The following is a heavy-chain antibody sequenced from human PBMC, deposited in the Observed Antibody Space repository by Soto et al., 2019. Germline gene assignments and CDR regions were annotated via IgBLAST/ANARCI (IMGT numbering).Heavy chain of an antibody. D-gene: IGHD3-10*02. CDR2: IIPIFGTA. V-gene: IGHV1-69*13. J-gene: IGHJ3*02. CDR1: GGTFSSYA. Sequence: SVKVSCKASGGTFSSYAISWVRQAPGQGLEWMGGIIPIFGTANYAQKFQGRVTITADESTSTAYMELSSLRSEDTAVYYCARSDITMSRPGAFDIWGQGTMVTVSS. CDR3: ARSDITMSRPGAFDI.